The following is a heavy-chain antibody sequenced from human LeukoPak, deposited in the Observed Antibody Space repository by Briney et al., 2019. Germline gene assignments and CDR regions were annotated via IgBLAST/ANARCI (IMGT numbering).Heavy chain of an antibody. CDR1: GYTFTGYY. CDR3: ARVSITEYYDSSGYYYSPDGTFDY. Sequence: ASVKVSCKASGYTFTGYYMHWVRQAPGQGLEWMGWINPNSGGTNYAQKFQGRVTMTRDTSISTAYMELSRLRSDDTAVYYCARVSITEYYDSSGYYYSPDGTFDYWCQGTLVTVSS. CDR2: INPNSGGT. D-gene: IGHD3-22*01. J-gene: IGHJ4*02. V-gene: IGHV1-2*02.